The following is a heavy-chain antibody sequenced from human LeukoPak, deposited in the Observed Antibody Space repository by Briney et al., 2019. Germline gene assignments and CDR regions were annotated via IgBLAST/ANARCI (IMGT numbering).Heavy chain of an antibody. CDR2: IYHSGST. Sequence: SETLSLTCAVSGGSISSSNWWSWVRQSPGKGLEWIGEIYHSGSTNYNPSLKSRVTISIDTSKNQFSLKLSSVTAADTAVYYCARGYCSGGSCSLRWFDPWGQGTLVTVSS. CDR1: GGSISSSNW. V-gene: IGHV4-4*02. D-gene: IGHD2-15*01. J-gene: IGHJ5*02. CDR3: ARGYCSGGSCSLRWFDP.